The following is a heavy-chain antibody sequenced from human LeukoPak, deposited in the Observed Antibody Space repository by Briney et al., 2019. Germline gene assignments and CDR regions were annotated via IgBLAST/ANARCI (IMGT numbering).Heavy chain of an antibody. CDR1: GFTFSSYA. J-gene: IGHJ4*02. CDR3: AKDLDPYYDFWSGFFDY. D-gene: IGHD3-3*01. Sequence: GGSLRLSCAASGFTFSSYAMSWVRQAPGKGLEWVSAISGSGDSTYYADSVKGRFTISRDNSKNTLYLQMNSLRAEDTAVYYCAKDLDPYYDFWSGFFDYWGQGTLVTVSS. V-gene: IGHV3-23*01. CDR2: ISGSGDST.